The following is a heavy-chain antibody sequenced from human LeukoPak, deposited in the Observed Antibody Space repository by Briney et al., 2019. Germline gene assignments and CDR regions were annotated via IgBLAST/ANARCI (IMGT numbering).Heavy chain of an antibody. D-gene: IGHD6-19*01. V-gene: IGHV4-59*09. CDR2: IYSSGST. CDR3: ARGGGWYAFDY. Sequence: IGYIYSSGSTNHNPSLKSRVTISVDTSKNQFSLKLSSVTAADTAVYYCARGGGWYAFDYWGQGTLVTVSS. J-gene: IGHJ4*02.